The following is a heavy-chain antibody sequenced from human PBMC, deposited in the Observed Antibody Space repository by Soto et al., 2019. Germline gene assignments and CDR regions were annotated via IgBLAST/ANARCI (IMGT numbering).Heavy chain of an antibody. J-gene: IGHJ4*02. D-gene: IGHD1-26*01. CDR1: GFTFSSYG. CDR3: AKDSRTSNSGTYYFEY. V-gene: IGHV3-30*18. Sequence: GGSLRLSCAASGFTFSSYGMHWVRRAPGKGLEWVAVISYDGSNKYYADSVKGRFTISRDNSKNTLYLQMNSLRAEDTAVYFCAKDSRTSNSGTYYFEYWGQGTLVTVSS. CDR2: ISYDGSNK.